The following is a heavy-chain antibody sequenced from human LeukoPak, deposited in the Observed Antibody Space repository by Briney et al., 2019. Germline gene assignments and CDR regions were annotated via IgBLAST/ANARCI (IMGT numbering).Heavy chain of an antibody. D-gene: IGHD3-3*02. CDR3: ARASDGHFGYYYYYMDV. V-gene: IGHV4-59*11. CDR1: GGSISSHY. J-gene: IGHJ6*03. CDR2: IYYSGST. Sequence: NPSETLSLTCTVSGGSISSHYWSWIRQPPGKGLEWIGYIYYSGSTNYNPSLKSRVTISVDTSKNQFSLKLSAVTAADTAVYYCARASDGHFGYYYYYMDVWGKGTTVSVSS.